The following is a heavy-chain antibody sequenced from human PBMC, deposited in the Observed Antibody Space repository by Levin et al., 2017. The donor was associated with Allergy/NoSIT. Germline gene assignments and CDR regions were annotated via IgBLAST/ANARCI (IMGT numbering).Heavy chain of an antibody. CDR3: ARLGYCSTTNCKGDWFDP. CDR1: GFTFSEYY. D-gene: IGHD2-2*01. Sequence: GESLKISCAASGFTFSEYYMSWIRQAPGKGLEWISYIGRSGGDIYYADSVKGRFTVSRDNTKNSLYLQMNSLRSEDTAVYYCARLGYCSTTNCKGDWFDPWGQGTLATVSS. J-gene: IGHJ5*02. CDR2: IGRSGGDI. V-gene: IGHV3-11*01.